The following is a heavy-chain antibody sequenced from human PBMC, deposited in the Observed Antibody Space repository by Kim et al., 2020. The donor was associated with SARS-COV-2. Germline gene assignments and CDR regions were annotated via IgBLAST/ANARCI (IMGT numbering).Heavy chain of an antibody. CDR3: ARGSGLAN. Sequence: GGSLRLSCSVSEITFKHFWMCWVRQAPGKELEWLATIKPDGSETYYVDSVKGRFTISRDNAKNSVSLQMNSLRAGDTAVYYCARGSGLANWGQGTLVSVS. J-gene: IGHJ4*02. CDR2: IKPDGSET. CDR1: EITFKHFW. V-gene: IGHV3-7*01.